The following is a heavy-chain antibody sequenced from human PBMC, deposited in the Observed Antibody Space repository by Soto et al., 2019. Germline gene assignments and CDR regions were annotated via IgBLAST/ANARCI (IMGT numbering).Heavy chain of an antibody. D-gene: IGHD4-17*01. V-gene: IGHV4-59*01. CDR2: IYYSGST. CDR3: VRVGGYYGDYPNFDY. CDR1: GGSISPFY. Sequence: NPSETLSLTCTVSGGSISPFYWSWIRQPPGKGLEWIGYIYYSGSTKYNPSLKSRVTISIGTSKNQFSLRLSSVTAADTAVYYCVRVGGYYGDYPNFDYWGQGTLVTVSS. J-gene: IGHJ4*02.